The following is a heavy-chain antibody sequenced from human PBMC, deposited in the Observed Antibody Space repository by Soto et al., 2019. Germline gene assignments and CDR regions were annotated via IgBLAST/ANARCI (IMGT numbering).Heavy chain of an antibody. J-gene: IGHJ6*02. CDR2: ISSSSSYI. D-gene: IGHD2-15*01. Sequence: PGGSLRLSCAASGFTFSSYSMNWVRQAPGKGLEWVSSISSSSSYIYYADSVKGRFTISRGNAKNSLYLQMNSLRAEDTAVYYCARVSYCSGGSCYSVNYYYYGMDVWGQGTTVTVSS. V-gene: IGHV3-21*01. CDR3: ARVSYCSGGSCYSVNYYYYGMDV. CDR1: GFTFSSYS.